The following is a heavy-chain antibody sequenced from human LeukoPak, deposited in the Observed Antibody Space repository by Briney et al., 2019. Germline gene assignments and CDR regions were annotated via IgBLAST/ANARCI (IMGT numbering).Heavy chain of an antibody. D-gene: IGHD6-19*01. CDR3: ARGPQWRGDYYYMDV. Sequence: GASVKVSCKASGYRFTNFDINGVRQATGQGLEWMGWMNPNSGNKGYAQKFQGRVTMTMNTSITTAYMELSSLRSEDTAVYYCARGPQWRGDYYYMDVWGRGTTVTVSS. CDR1: GYRFTNFD. V-gene: IGHV1-8*01. CDR2: MNPNSGNK. J-gene: IGHJ6*03.